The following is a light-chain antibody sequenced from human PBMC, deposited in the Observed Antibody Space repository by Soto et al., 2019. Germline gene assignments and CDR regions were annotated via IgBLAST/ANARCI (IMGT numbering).Light chain of an antibody. V-gene: IGLV4-69*01. J-gene: IGLJ1*01. CDR2: LNSDGSH. CDR3: QTWGTRV. CDR1: SGHSSYA. Sequence: QPVLTQSPSASASLGASVKLTCTLSSGHSSYAIAWHQQQPEKGPRYLMKLNSDGSHSKGDGIPDRFSGSSSGAERYLTISSLQSEDEADYYCQTWGTRVFGTGTKVTVL.